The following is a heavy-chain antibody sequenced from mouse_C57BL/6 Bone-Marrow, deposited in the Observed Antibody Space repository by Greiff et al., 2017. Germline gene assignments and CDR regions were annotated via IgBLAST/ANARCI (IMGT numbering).Heavy chain of an antibody. CDR2: IDPENGDT. CDR1: GFNIKDDY. J-gene: IGHJ2*01. V-gene: IGHV14-4*01. CDR3: TSGSRRDFDY. Sequence: VHVKQSGAELVRPGASVKLSCTASGFNIKDDYMHWVKQRPEQGLEWIGWIDPENGDTEYASKFQGKATITADTSSNTAYLQLSSLTSEDTAVYYCTSGSRRDFDYWGQGTTLTVSS. D-gene: IGHD1-1*01.